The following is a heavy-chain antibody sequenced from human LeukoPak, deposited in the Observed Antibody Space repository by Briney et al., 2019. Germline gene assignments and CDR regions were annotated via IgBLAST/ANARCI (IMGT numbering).Heavy chain of an antibody. CDR2: INSGSTI. CDR3: ARESIAVAGAPFDY. V-gene: IGHV3-48*03. Sequence: GGSLRLSCAASGFTFSSYEMNWVRQAPGKGLEWVSYINSGSTIYDADSVKGRFTISRDNAKNSLYLQMNSLRAEDTAVYHCARESIAVAGAPFDYWGQGTLVTVSS. D-gene: IGHD6-19*01. J-gene: IGHJ4*02. CDR1: GFTFSSYE.